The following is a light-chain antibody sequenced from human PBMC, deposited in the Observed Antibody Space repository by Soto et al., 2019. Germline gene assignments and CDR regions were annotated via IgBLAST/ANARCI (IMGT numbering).Light chain of an antibody. CDR1: SSNIGSTYD. Sequence: QSVLTQPPSVSGAPGQRVTISCTGSSSNIGSTYDVQWYQQLPGTAPKLLIHGNTNRPSGVPDRFSGSKSGTSASLAITGLQADDEADYCCQSYDDSLSVHYVFGTGTKVTVL. J-gene: IGLJ1*01. CDR3: QSYDDSLSVHYV. CDR2: GNT. V-gene: IGLV1-40*01.